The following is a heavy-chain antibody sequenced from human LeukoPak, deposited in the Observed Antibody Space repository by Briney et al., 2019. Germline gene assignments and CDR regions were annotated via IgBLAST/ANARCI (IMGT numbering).Heavy chain of an antibody. V-gene: IGHV3-48*03. CDR1: GFTFSSYE. CDR3: ASLNSDPSDY. J-gene: IGHJ4*02. Sequence: GGSLRLSCAASGFTFSSYEMNWVRQAPGKGLEWVSYISSSGSTIYYADSVKGRFTISRDNAKNSLYLQMNSLRAEDTAVYYCASLNSDPSDYWGQGTLVTVSS. CDR2: ISSSGSTI. D-gene: IGHD1-7*01.